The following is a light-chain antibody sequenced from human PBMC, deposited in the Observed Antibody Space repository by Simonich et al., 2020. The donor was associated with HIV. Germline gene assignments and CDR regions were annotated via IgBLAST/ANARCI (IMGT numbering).Light chain of an antibody. V-gene: IGLV1-44*01. J-gene: IGLJ1*01. Sequence: QSVLTQPPSASGTPGQRVTISCSGSSSNIGTNTVNWYQQPPGTAPKLLIYRNNQRPSGVPDRFSGSKSGTSASLAISGLQPEDEADYYCAAWDDSLNGYVFGTGTKVTV. CDR2: RNN. CDR3: AAWDDSLNGYV. CDR1: SSNIGTNT.